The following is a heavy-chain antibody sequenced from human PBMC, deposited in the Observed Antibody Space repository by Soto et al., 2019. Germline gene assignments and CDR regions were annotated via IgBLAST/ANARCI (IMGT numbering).Heavy chain of an antibody. CDR3: TRGHYAGSGY. CDR1: GLTVSSSY. D-gene: IGHD3-16*01. J-gene: IGHJ4*02. V-gene: IGHV3-53*01. Sequence: PGRSLRRSCADSGLTVSSSYMNWVRQAPGKGLEWVSVIYSDGTPYYADSVKGRFTISRDNSKNTVFLQMNSLRDEDTAVYYCTRGHYAGSGYWGQGTLVTVSS. CDR2: IYSDGTP.